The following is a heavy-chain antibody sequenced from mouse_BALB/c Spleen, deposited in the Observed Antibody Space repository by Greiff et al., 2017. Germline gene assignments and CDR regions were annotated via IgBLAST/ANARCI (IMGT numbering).Heavy chain of an antibody. V-gene: IGHV1S56*01. CDR2: IYPGNVNT. J-gene: IGHJ2*01. D-gene: IGHD1-1*01. Sequence: QVQLQQSGPELVKPGASVRISCKASGYTFTSYYIHWVKQRPGQGLEWIGWIYPGNVNTKYNEKFKGKATLTADKSSSTAYMQLSSLTSEDSAVYFCARSPGSSDFDYWGQGTTLTVSS. CDR3: ARSPGSSDFDY. CDR1: GYTFTSYY.